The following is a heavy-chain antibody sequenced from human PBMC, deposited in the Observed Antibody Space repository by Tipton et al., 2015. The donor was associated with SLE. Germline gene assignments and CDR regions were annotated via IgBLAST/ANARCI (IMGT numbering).Heavy chain of an antibody. Sequence: TLSLTCTVSGGFISDFYWTWIRQSPGNSLEWIGHIFYSGSADYNPSLKKRATISVDTSKNQFSLKLTSVTAADTAVYYCARHKSGSPIPHYHYFGLDGWCLGASVTVSS. J-gene: IGHJ6*02. V-gene: IGHV4-59*08. D-gene: IGHD2-21*01. CDR3: ARHKSGSPIPHYHYFGLDG. CDR1: GGFISDFY. CDR2: IFYSGSA.